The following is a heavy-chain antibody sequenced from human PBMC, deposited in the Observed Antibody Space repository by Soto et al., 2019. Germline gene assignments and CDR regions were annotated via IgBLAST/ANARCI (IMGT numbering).Heavy chain of an antibody. CDR1: GFTFSSYS. Sequence: EVPLVESGGGLVQPGGSLRLSCAASGFTFSSYSMNWVRQAPGKGLEWVSYISSSSSTIYYADSVKGRFTISRDNAKNSLYLQMNSLRDEDTAVYYCASNVLRFLEWLPGYGMDVWGQGTTVTVSS. J-gene: IGHJ6*02. CDR2: ISSSSSTI. CDR3: ASNVLRFLEWLPGYGMDV. D-gene: IGHD3-3*01. V-gene: IGHV3-48*02.